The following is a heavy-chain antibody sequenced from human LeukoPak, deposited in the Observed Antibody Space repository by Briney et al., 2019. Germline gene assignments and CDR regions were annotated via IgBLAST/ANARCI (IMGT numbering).Heavy chain of an antibody. Sequence: GASVKVSCKASGYTFTSYGISWVRQAPGQGLEWMGWISAYNGNTNYAQKLQGRVTMTTDTSTSTAYMELRSLRSEDTAVYYCARDGGLPQRSPNYYYYMDVWGKGTTVTVSS. D-gene: IGHD3-10*01. CDR3: ARDGGLPQRSPNYYYYMDV. CDR1: GYTFTSYG. J-gene: IGHJ6*03. CDR2: ISAYNGNT. V-gene: IGHV1-18*01.